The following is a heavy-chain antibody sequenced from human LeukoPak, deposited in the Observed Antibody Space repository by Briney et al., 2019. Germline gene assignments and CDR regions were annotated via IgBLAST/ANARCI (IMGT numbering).Heavy chain of an antibody. J-gene: IGHJ4*02. CDR3: ARTYYDILTGYYIYFDY. CDR1: GFTFSSNG. CDR2: IYYSGST. Sequence: LRLSCAASGFTFSSNGMNWVRQAPGKGLEWIGYIYYSGSTYYNPSLKSRVTISVDTSKNQFSLKLSSVTAADTAVYYCARTYYDILTGYYIYFDYWGQGTLVTVSS. D-gene: IGHD3-9*01. V-gene: IGHV4-31*02.